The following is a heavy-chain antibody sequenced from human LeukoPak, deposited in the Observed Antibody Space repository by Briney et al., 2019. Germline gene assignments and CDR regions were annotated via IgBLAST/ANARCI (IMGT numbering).Heavy chain of an antibody. CDR2: IYHSGST. V-gene: IGHV4-59*12. Sequence: SETLSLTCTVSGGSISSYYWSWIRQPPGKGLEWIGYIYHSGSTYYNPSLKGRVTISVDRSKNQFSLKLSSVTAADTAVYYCARVRTIFGVVRYYFDYWGQGTLVTVSS. D-gene: IGHD3-3*01. J-gene: IGHJ4*02. CDR1: GGSISSYY. CDR3: ARVRTIFGVVRYYFDY.